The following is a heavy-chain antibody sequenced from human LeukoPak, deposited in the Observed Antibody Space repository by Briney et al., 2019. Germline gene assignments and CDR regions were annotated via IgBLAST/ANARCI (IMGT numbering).Heavy chain of an antibody. CDR3: ARDEWGDAFDI. Sequence: GGSLRLSCAASGFTFSSYSMNWVRQAPGKGLEWVSSIISSSSYIHSADSVRGRFTISRDNAKNSLFLPMNSLRAEDTAVYYCARDEWGDAFDIWGQGTMVTVFS. J-gene: IGHJ3*02. V-gene: IGHV3-21*01. CDR1: GFTFSSYS. D-gene: IGHD1-26*01. CDR2: IISSSSYI.